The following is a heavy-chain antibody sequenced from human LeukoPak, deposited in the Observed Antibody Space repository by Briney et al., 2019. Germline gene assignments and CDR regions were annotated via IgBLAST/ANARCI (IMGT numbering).Heavy chain of an antibody. V-gene: IGHV3-7*01. CDR2: IKQDGSEK. Sequence: GGSLRLSCAASGFTFGSFYMSWVRQAPGKGLERVANIKQDGSEKYYVDSVKGRFTISRDNAKNSLYPQMNSLRAEDTAVYYCARAGLGLRFLEWLLSDAFDIWGQGTMVTVSS. CDR3: ARAGLGLRFLEWLLSDAFDI. D-gene: IGHD3-3*01. J-gene: IGHJ3*02. CDR1: GFTFGSFY.